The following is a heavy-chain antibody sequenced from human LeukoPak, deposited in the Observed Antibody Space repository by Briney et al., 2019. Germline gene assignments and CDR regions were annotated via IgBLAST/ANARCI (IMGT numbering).Heavy chain of an antibody. CDR1: GGSISSYY. V-gene: IGHV4-59*08. Sequence: PSETLSLTCTASGGSISSYYWSWIRQPPGKGLEWIGYIYYSGSTNYNPSLKSRVTISVDTSKNQFSLKLSSVTAADTAVYYCARQKNGGKGAFDYWGQGTLVTVSS. CDR3: ARQKNGGKGAFDY. D-gene: IGHD4-23*01. J-gene: IGHJ4*02. CDR2: IYYSGST.